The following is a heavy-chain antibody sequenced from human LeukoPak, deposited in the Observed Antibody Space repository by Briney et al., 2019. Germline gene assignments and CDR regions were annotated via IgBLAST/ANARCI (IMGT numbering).Heavy chain of an antibody. CDR3: ARDAITMVRGVIDY. V-gene: IGHV1-18*01. CDR2: ISAYNGNT. J-gene: IGHJ4*02. CDR1: GYTFTSYG. Sequence: ASVKVSCKASGYTFTSYGISWVRQAPGQGLEWMGWISAYNGNTNYAQKLQGRVTMTTDTSTGTAYMELRSLRSDDTAVYYCARDAITMVRGVIDYWGQGTLVTVSS. D-gene: IGHD3-10*01.